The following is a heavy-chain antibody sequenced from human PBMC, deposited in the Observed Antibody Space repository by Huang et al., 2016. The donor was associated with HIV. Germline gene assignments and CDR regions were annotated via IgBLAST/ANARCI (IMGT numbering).Heavy chain of an antibody. CDR3: AREIMISFGGPFDS. J-gene: IGHJ5*01. D-gene: IGHD3-16*01. V-gene: IGHV4-34*02. Sequence: QVQLEQWGAGLLKPSETLSLTCAVYGGSFSGYFGNWIRKSPGKGLEWIGQINHAGVTDYNPSLKSRATISVDTSKNQFSLKLTSVTAADTAIYYCAREIMISFGGPFDSWGHGNLVTVSS. CDR2: INHAGVT. CDR1: GGSFSGYF.